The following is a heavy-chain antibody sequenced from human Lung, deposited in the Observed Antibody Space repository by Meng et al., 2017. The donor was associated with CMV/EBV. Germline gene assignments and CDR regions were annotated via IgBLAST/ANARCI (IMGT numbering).Heavy chain of an antibody. CDR2: INHSGST. V-gene: IGHV4-34*01. CDR3: ARDVRERWELLGGSDY. D-gene: IGHD1-26*01. J-gene: IGHJ4*02. Sequence: QVQLQQLVAGLLKPSETLSITCAVYGGSFSGYYWSWIRQPPGKGLEWIGEINHSGSTKYNPALKSRVTISVDTSKNQFSLKLSSVTAADTAVYYCARDVRERWELLGGSDYWGQGTLVTVSS. CDR1: GGSFSGYY.